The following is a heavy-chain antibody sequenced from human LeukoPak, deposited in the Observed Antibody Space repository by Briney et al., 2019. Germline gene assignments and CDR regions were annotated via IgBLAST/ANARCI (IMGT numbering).Heavy chain of an antibody. Sequence: PGGSLRLSCAASGFTFSSYAMHWVRQAPGKGLEWVAVISYDGSNKYYADSMKGRFTISRDNSKNTLYLQMNSLRAEDTAVYYCARDWIGAVAGTEDAFDIWGQGTMVTVSS. CDR3: ARDWIGAVAGTEDAFDI. CDR2: ISYDGSNK. J-gene: IGHJ3*02. V-gene: IGHV3-30-3*01. CDR1: GFTFSSYA. D-gene: IGHD6-19*01.